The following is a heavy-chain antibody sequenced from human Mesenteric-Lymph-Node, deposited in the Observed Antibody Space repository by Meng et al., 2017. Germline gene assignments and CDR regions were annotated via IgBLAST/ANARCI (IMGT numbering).Heavy chain of an antibody. Sequence: QVQIVQSGAEVKKPGASVKVSCKASGYTFTSYAMHWVRQAPGQRLEWMGWINAGNGNTKYSQKFQGRVTITRDTSASTAYMELSSLRSEDTAVYYCARDSSSWYAANNWFDPWGQGTLVTVSS. J-gene: IGHJ5*02. V-gene: IGHV1-3*01. CDR1: GYTFTSYA. CDR3: ARDSSSWYAANNWFDP. CDR2: INAGNGNT. D-gene: IGHD6-13*01.